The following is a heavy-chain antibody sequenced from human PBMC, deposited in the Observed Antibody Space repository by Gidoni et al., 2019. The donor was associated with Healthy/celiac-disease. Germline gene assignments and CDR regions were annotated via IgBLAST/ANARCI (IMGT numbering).Heavy chain of an antibody. D-gene: IGHD3-10*01. CDR1: GFTFSSYA. J-gene: IGHJ4*02. V-gene: IGHV3-23*04. CDR2: ISGSGGST. CDR3: AKDPRGAGVGLRGVDY. Sequence: EVQLVESGGGLVQPGGSLRLSCAASGFTFSSYAMGWVRQAPGKGLEWVSAISGSGGSTYYADSVKGRFTISRDNSKNTLYLQMNSLRAEDTAVYYCAKDPRGAGVGLRGVDYWGQGTLVTVSS.